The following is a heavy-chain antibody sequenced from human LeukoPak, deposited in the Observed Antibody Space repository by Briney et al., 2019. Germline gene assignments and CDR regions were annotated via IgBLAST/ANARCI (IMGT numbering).Heavy chain of an antibody. Sequence: SGPTLVKPTQTLTLTCTFSGFSLSTSGMCVSWIRQPPGKALEWLARIDWDDDKCYSTSLKTRLTISKDTSKNQAVLTMTNMDPVDTATYYCARIVAAAGTYGMDVWGQGTTVTVSS. D-gene: IGHD6-13*01. CDR2: IDWDDDK. V-gene: IGHV2-70*11. CDR3: ARIVAAAGTYGMDV. CDR1: GFSLSTSGMC. J-gene: IGHJ6*02.